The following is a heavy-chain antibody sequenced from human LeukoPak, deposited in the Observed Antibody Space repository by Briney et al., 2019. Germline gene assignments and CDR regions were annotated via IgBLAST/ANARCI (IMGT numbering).Heavy chain of an antibody. CDR3: ARDEVVVVPAAIGDYYYYYYMDV. J-gene: IGHJ6*03. V-gene: IGHV1-69*05. Sequence: ASVKVSCKASGGTFSSYAISWVRQAPGQGLEWMGGIIPIFGTANYAQKFQGRVTITTDESTSTAYMELSSLRSEDMAVYYCARDEVVVVPAAIGDYYYYYYMDVWGKGTTVTVSS. CDR2: IIPIFGTA. CDR1: GGTFSSYA. D-gene: IGHD2-2*01.